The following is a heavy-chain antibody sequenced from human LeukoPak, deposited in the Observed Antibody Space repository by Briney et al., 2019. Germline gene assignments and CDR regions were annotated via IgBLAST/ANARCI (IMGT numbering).Heavy chain of an antibody. J-gene: IGHJ4*02. D-gene: IGHD2-15*01. CDR2: ISYDGSNK. Sequence: GGSLRLSCAASGFTFSTYAMSWVRQAPGKGLEWVAVISYDGSNKYYADSVKGRFTISRDNSKNTLYLQMNSLRAEDTAVYYCAKDGGYCSGGSCYHYQDYWGQGTLVTVSS. V-gene: IGHV3-30*18. CDR1: GFTFSTYA. CDR3: AKDGGYCSGGSCYHYQDY.